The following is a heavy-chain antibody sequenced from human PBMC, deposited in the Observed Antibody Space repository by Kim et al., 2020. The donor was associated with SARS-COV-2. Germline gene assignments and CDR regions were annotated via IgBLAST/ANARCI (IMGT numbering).Heavy chain of an antibody. CDR1: GYTFTSYY. J-gene: IGHJ1*01. V-gene: IGHV1-46*01. CDR2: INPSGGST. Sequence: ASVKVSCKASGYTFTSYYMHWVRQAPGQGLEWMGIINPSGGSTSYAQKFQGRVTMTRDTSTSTVYMELSSLRSEDTAVYYCAIRRITMVRGSAEYFQHWGQGTLVTVSS. D-gene: IGHD3-10*01. CDR3: AIRRITMVRGSAEYFQH.